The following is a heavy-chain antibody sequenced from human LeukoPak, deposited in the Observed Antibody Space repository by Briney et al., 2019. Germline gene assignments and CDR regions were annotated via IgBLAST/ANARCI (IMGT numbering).Heavy chain of an antibody. CDR2: ISGSGSAM. CDR3: ARDPGLDI. CDR1: GFTFSSNS. V-gene: IGHV3-48*02. Sequence: GGSLRLSCEASGFTFSSNSMNWVRQAPGAGLEWISFISGSGSAMYYADSVKGRFTISRDNAKNSLYLQMNSRRDDDTAVYYCARDPGLDIWGQGTLVTVSS. J-gene: IGHJ4*02.